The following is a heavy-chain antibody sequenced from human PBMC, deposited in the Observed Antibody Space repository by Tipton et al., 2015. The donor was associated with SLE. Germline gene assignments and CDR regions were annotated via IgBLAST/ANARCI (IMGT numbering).Heavy chain of an antibody. CDR3: VSSTKQLYWGAFDI. CDR2: ISWNSANI. CDR1: GINFDDYA. Sequence: SLRLSCATSGINFDDYAFHWVRQAPGKGLEWVSGISWNSANILYADSVQGRFTISRDNAKSTLYLEMNSLRSEDTAFYYCVSSTKQLYWGAFDIWGQGTVVTVSS. J-gene: IGHJ3*02. D-gene: IGHD3-10*02. V-gene: IGHV3-9*01.